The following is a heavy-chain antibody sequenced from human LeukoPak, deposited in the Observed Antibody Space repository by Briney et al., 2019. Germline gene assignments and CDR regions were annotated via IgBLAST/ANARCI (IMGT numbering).Heavy chain of an antibody. J-gene: IGHJ4*02. D-gene: IGHD3-22*01. V-gene: IGHV3-23*01. Sequence: GGSLRLSCAASGFTFSSYAMTWVRQAPGKGLEWVSAISYSGGSTYYADSVKGRFTISRDNSKNTLYLQMNSLRAEDTAVYYCARGADSSGYYSIFYFDYWGQGTLVTVSS. CDR1: GFTFSSYA. CDR3: ARGADSSGYYSIFYFDY. CDR2: ISYSGGST.